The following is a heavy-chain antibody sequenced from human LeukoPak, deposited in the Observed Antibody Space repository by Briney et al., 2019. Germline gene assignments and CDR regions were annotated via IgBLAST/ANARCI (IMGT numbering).Heavy chain of an antibody. Sequence: SVQVSCKASGGTFSSYAISWVRQAAGRGLEWMGRIIPIFGTANYAQKFQGRVTITTDESTSTAYMELSSLRSEDTAVYYCARGALYDDSSAYCGQGDLVTVSS. J-gene: IGHJ4*02. V-gene: IGHV1-69*05. D-gene: IGHD3-22*01. CDR2: IIPIFGTA. CDR1: GGTFSSYA. CDR3: ARGALYDDSSAY.